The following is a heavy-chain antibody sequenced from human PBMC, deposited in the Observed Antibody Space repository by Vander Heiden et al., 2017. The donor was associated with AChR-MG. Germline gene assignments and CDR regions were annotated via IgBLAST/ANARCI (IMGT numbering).Heavy chain of an antibody. Sequence: EVQLVESGGGLVKPGGSLRLSCAASGFCFTSFSMNWVRQAPGKGLEWVSSITSHSTYIYYADSVKGRFTISRDNAKNSLYLQMNSLRAEDTAVYFCARESMVQSTTLDYWGQGTLVTVSS. J-gene: IGHJ4*02. V-gene: IGHV3-21*02. CDR3: ARESMVQSTTLDY. CDR2: ITSHSTYI. D-gene: IGHD3-10*01. CDR1: GFCFTSFS.